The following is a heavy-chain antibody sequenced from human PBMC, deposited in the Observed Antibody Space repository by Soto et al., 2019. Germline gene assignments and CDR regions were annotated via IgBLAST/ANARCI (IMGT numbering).Heavy chain of an antibody. D-gene: IGHD3-10*01. CDR2: IYYSGST. CDR3: ARVLGGPTYYYYYYMDV. V-gene: IGHV4-59*01. Sequence: QVQLQESGPGLVKPSETLSLTCTVSGGSISSFYWSWIRQSPGKGLEYIGYIYYSGSTNYNPSLKSRVTISVDTSKNQFSLKLSSVTAADTAVYYCARVLGGPTYYYYYYMDVWGKGTTVTVSS. CDR1: GGSISSFY. J-gene: IGHJ6*03.